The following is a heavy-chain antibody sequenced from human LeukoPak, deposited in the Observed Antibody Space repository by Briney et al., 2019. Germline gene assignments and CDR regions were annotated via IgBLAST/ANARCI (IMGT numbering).Heavy chain of an antibody. V-gene: IGHV4-34*01. CDR1: GGSFSGYY. D-gene: IGHD5-12*01. CDR2: INHSGST. Sequence: SETLSLTCAVYGGSFSGYYWSWIRQPPGKGLEWIGEINHSGSTNYNPSLKSRVTISVDTSKNQFSLKLSSVTAADTAVYYCARGGIYYYFDYWGRGTLVTVSS. J-gene: IGHJ4*02. CDR3: ARGGIYYYFDY.